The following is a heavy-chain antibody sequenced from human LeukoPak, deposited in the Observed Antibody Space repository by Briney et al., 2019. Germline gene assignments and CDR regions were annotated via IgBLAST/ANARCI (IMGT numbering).Heavy chain of an antibody. CDR2: ISGSGSST. J-gene: IGHJ4*02. D-gene: IGHD2-8*02. V-gene: IGHV3-23*01. Sequence: GGSLRLSCAASGFTFNIYAMSWVRQAPGKGLEWVSAISGSGSSTYYADSVKGRFTIPRDNSKNTLYLQMNSLRAEDMAIYYCAKAGAGSYLDYWGQGTLVTVSS. CDR1: GFTFNIYA. CDR3: AKAGAGSYLDY.